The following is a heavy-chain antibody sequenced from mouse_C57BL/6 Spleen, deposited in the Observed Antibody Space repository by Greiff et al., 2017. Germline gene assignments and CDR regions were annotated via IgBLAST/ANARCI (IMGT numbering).Heavy chain of an antibody. CDR3: GKDAMDY. Sequence: QVQLQQPGAELVMPGASVKLSCKASGYTFTSYWMHWVKQRPGQGLEWIGEIDPTDSYTNYNQKFKGKSTLTVDKSSSTAYMQLSSLTSEDSAVYYCGKDAMDYWGQGTSVTVSS. V-gene: IGHV1-69*01. CDR2: IDPTDSYT. J-gene: IGHJ4*01. CDR1: GYTFTSYW.